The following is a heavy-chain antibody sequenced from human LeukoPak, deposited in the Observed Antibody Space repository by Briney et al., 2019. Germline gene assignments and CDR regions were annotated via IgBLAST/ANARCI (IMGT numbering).Heavy chain of an antibody. V-gene: IGHV4-34*01. Sequence: SETLSLTCAVYGGSFSGYYWSWIRQPPGKGLEWIGEVTHIGSTNYNLSLTSRVTISLDTSKNQVSLNLTSVTAADTAVYFCARGTPEWYGSGPAVYWGQGTLVTVSS. CDR1: GGSFSGYY. J-gene: IGHJ4*02. D-gene: IGHD3-10*01. CDR3: ARGTPEWYGSGPAVY. CDR2: VTHIGST.